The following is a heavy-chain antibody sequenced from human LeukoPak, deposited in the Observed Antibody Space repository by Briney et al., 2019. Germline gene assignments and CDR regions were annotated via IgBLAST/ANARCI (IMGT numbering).Heavy chain of an antibody. CDR1: GFSLSSSGVG. Sequence: SGPTLVKPTQTLTVTCTFSGFSLSSSGVGVGWILQPPGKALEWLALIYWDDDKRYSPSLKDRLTVTKDTSNNQVVLTMTNVDPVDTATYYCAHGRYTGWSFYYFDYWGQGTLVTVSS. CDR3: AHGRYTGWSFYYFDY. V-gene: IGHV2-5*02. D-gene: IGHD6-19*01. J-gene: IGHJ4*02. CDR2: IYWDDDK.